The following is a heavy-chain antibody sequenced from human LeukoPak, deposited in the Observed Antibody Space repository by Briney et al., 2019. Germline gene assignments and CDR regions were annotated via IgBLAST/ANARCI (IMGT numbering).Heavy chain of an antibody. CDR2: IKQDGSEK. D-gene: IGHD3-3*01. V-gene: IGHV3-7*01. CDR1: GFTFSSYW. Sequence: GGSLRLSCAASGFTFSSYWMSWVRQAPGKGLEWVANIKQDGSEKYYVDSVKGRFTISRDNAKNSLYLQMNSLRAEDTAVYYCARDLYDFWSGSTGFDYWGQGTLVTVSS. J-gene: IGHJ4*02. CDR3: ARDLYDFWSGSTGFDY.